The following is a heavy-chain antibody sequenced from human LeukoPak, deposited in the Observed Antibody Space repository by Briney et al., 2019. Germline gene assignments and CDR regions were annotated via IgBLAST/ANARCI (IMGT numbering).Heavy chain of an antibody. V-gene: IGHV1-8*01. D-gene: IGHD2-2*01. CDR2: MNPNSGNT. CDR3: ANFEYCTGTSCYQGGVDY. J-gene: IGHJ4*02. CDR1: GYTFTSYD. Sequence: ASVKVSCKASGYTFTSYDINWVRQATGQGLEWMGWMNPNSGNTGYAQKFQGRVTMTRNTSISTAYMELSSLRSEDTAVYYCANFEYCTGTSCYQGGVDYWGQGTLVTVSS.